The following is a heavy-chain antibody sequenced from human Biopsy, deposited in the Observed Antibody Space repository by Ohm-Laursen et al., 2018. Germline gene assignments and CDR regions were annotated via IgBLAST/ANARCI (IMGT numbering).Heavy chain of an antibody. CDR2: VYNGGIT. CDR3: ARDRGYYSDRTVPGYFDL. Sequence: GTLSLTCTVSGDSISSYYWSWIRQPPGKGLGWIEHVYNGGITDYNPSLQSRVTISVDTSKNHFSLRLRSVTPADTAIYYCARDRGYYSDRTVPGYFDLWGRGTLVTVSS. J-gene: IGHJ2*01. CDR1: GDSISSYY. D-gene: IGHD3-22*01. V-gene: IGHV4-59*01.